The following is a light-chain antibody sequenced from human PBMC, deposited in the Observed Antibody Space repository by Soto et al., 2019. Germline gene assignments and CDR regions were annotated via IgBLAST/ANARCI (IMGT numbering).Light chain of an antibody. CDR2: EVS. J-gene: IGLJ1*01. V-gene: IGLV2-14*01. Sequence: QSVRTQPASVSVSPGQSITISCTGTSSDVGGYSYVSWYQQHPGKAPKLMIYEVSNRPSGVSNRFSGSKSGNTASLTISGLQAEDEADYYCSSYTSSSTLYVFGTGTKVTVL. CDR3: SSYTSSSTLYV. CDR1: SSDVGGYSY.